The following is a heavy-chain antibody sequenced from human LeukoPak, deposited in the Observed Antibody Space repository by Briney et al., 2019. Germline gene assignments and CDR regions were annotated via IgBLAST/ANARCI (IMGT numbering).Heavy chain of an antibody. J-gene: IGHJ4*02. CDR2: IGTAGDT. CDR3: ARGYYGSGSYLTAFGY. D-gene: IGHD3-10*01. V-gene: IGHV3-13*01. Sequence: GGSLRLSCAASGFTFSSYDMHWVRQATGKGLEWVSAIGTAGDTYYPGSVKGRFTISRENAKNSLYLQMDSLRAGDTAVYYCARGYYGSGSYLTAFGYWGQGTLVTVSS. CDR1: GFTFSSYD.